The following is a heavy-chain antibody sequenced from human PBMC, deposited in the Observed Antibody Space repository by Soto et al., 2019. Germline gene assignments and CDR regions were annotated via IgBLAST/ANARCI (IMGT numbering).Heavy chain of an antibody. V-gene: IGHV3-33*01. CDR2: IWDDGSNK. CDR3: ARDGYCSGGSCYSVPVFDY. CDR1: GFTFSSYG. D-gene: IGHD2-15*01. J-gene: IGHJ4*02. Sequence: QVQLVESGGGVVQPGRSLRLSCAASGFTFSSYGMHWVRQAPGKGLELVAVIWDDGSNKYYADSVKGRFTISRDNSKNTLYLQMNSLGAEDTAVYYCARDGYCSGGSCYSVPVFDYWGQGTLVTVSS.